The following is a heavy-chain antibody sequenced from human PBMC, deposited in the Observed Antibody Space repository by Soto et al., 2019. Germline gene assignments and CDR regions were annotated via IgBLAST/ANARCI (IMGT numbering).Heavy chain of an antibody. J-gene: IGHJ4*02. Sequence: VGSLRLSCAASGFTFSSYSMNWVRQAPGKGLEWVSYISSSSSTIYYADSVKGRFTISRDNAKNSLYLQMNSLRDEDTAVYYCARGAPYCSGGSCFGADYWGQGTPVTVSS. D-gene: IGHD2-15*01. CDR1: GFTFSSYS. CDR3: ARGAPYCSGGSCFGADY. CDR2: ISSSSSTI. V-gene: IGHV3-48*02.